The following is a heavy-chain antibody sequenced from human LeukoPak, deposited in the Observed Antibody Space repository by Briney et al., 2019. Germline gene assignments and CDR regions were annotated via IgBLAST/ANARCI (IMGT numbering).Heavy chain of an antibody. CDR2: INHSGST. CDR1: GGSFSGYY. V-gene: IGHV4-34*01. Sequence: SETLSLTCAVHGGSFSGYYWSWIRQPPGKGLEWIGEINHSGSTNYNPSLKSRVTISVDTSKNQFSLKLSSVTAADTAVYYCARISYGSGSYYLDYWGQGTLVTVSS. J-gene: IGHJ4*02. D-gene: IGHD3-10*01. CDR3: ARISYGSGSYYLDY.